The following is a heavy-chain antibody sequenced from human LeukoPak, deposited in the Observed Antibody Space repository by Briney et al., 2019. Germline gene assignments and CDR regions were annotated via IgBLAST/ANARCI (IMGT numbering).Heavy chain of an antibody. CDR1: GFTFSSYE. CDR2: ISSSGSTI. D-gene: IGHD1-26*01. CDR3: ARGGTQGAFDI. J-gene: IGHJ3*02. V-gene: IGHV3-48*03. Sequence: GGSLRLSCAASGFTFSSYEMNWVRQAPGKGLEWVSYISSSGSTIYYADSVKGRFTISRDNAKNSLYLQMNSLGADDTALYYCARGGTQGAFDIWGQGTMVTVSS.